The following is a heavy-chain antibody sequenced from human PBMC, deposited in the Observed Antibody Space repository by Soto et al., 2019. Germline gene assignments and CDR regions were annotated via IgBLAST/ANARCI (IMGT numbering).Heavy chain of an antibody. Sequence: GGALRLSCAASGFSFRGSGMHWVRQASGKGLEWVGLIKSKASNYATAYAASVKGRFTISRDDSKNTAYLQMDSLKTEDTAVYYCTSRFKTSPGGYWGQGSLVTVSS. CDR2: IKSKASNYAT. CDR1: GFSFRGSG. V-gene: IGHV3-73*01. CDR3: TSRFKTSPGGY. J-gene: IGHJ4*02. D-gene: IGHD3-3*01.